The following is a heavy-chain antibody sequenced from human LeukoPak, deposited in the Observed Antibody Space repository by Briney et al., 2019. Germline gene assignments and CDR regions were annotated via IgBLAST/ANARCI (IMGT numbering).Heavy chain of an antibody. V-gene: IGHV1-24*01. Sequence: ASVKVSCKVSGYTLTELSMHWVRQAPGKGLEWMGGFDPEDGETIYAQKFQGRVTMTEDTSTDTAYMELSSLRSEDTAVYYCATVGSSSYDERPYYFDYWGQGTLVTVSS. CDR3: ATVGSSSYDERPYYFDY. CDR2: FDPEDGET. D-gene: IGHD5-12*01. CDR1: GYTLTELS. J-gene: IGHJ4*02.